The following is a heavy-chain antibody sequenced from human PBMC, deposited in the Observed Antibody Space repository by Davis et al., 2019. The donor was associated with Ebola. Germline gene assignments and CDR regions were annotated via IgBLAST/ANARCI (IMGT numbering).Heavy chain of an antibody. D-gene: IGHD5-12*01. V-gene: IGHV5-51*01. Sequence: GGSLRLSCKGSGYSSTSYWIGWVRQMPGKGLEWMGIIFPGDSDTRYSPSFQGQVSISVDKSISMAYLQWSSLKASDTAMYYCARHRPMSLGYRYFDFWGQGTLVTVSS. CDR3: ARHRPMSLGYRYFDF. J-gene: IGHJ4*02. CDR2: IFPGDSDT. CDR1: GYSSTSYW.